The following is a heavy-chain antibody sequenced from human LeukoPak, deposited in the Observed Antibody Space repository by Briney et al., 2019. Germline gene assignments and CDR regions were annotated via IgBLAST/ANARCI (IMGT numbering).Heavy chain of an antibody. V-gene: IGHV4-34*01. J-gene: IGHJ4*02. D-gene: IGHD3-22*01. CDR3: ARSFYYDSSGYFDY. CDR2: INHSGST. Sequence: SETLSLTCAVYGGSFSGYYWSWIRQPPGKGLEWIGEINHSGSTNYNPSLKSRVTISVDTSKNQFSLKLTSVTAADTAVYCCARSFYYDSSGYFDYWGQGTLVTVSS. CDR1: GGSFSGYY.